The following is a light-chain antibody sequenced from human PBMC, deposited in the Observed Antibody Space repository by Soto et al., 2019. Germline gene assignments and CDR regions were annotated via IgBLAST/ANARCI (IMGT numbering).Light chain of an antibody. Sequence: QSVLTQPASVSGSPGQPITISCTGTSSDVGSFDSVAWYQHNPGKAPKLMIYDVSNRPSGVSSRFSGSKSGNTASLSISGLQTEDEANYYCSSFTTSSTLVFGTGIKLTVL. CDR1: SSDVGSFDS. CDR3: SSFTTSSTLV. CDR2: DVS. V-gene: IGLV2-14*01. J-gene: IGLJ1*01.